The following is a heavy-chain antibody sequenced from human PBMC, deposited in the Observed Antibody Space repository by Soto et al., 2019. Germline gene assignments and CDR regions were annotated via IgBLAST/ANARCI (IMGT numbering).Heavy chain of an antibody. V-gene: IGHV4-31*03. CDR1: GGSISSDHSF. J-gene: IGHJ3*02. CDR2: IDYIGRA. D-gene: IGHD3-16*02. CDR3: AREVISAAASDAFDT. Sequence: SETLSLTCTVSGGSISSDHSFWSWIRQHPGKGLEWIGYIDYIGRAYYNPSLKSRVTTSVDTSKNQFSLRLSSVTVADTATYDCAREVISAAASDAFDTWGQGRVVTVSS.